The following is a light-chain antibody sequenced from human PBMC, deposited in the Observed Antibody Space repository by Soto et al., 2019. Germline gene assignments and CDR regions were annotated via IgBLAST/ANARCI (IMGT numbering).Light chain of an antibody. Sequence: EIVLTQSPGTLSLSPGERATLSCRASQSVSSNYLAWYQQKPGQAPRLLIYGASCRATGIPDRFSGSGSATDFTLTISRLEPEDFAVYYCQQYGTSPPLTFGGGTKVEIK. CDR1: QSVSSNY. CDR3: QQYGTSPPLT. J-gene: IGKJ4*01. V-gene: IGKV3-20*01. CDR2: GAS.